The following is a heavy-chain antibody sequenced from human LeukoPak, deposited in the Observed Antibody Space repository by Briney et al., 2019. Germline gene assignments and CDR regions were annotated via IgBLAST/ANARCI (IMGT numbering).Heavy chain of an antibody. D-gene: IGHD2-21*02. CDR3: ARVGAYCGGDCYSPFDY. J-gene: IGHJ4*02. CDR2: IIPIFGTA. V-gene: IGHV1-69*13. CDR1: GGTFSSYA. Sequence: ASVKVSCKASGGTFSSYAISWVRQAPGQGLEWMGGIIPIFGTANYAQKFQGRVTITADESTSTAYMGLSSLRSEDTAVYYCARVGAYCGGDCYSPFDYWGQGTLVTVSS.